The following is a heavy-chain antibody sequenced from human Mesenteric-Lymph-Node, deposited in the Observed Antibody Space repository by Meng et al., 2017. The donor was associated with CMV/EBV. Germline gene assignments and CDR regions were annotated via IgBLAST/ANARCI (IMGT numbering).Heavy chain of an antibody. V-gene: IGHV3-23*01. CDR1: GFTLSSYA. CDR2: ISGSGGST. Sequence: LSCAASGFTLSSYAMSWVRQAAGKGLEWVSAISGSGGSTYYADSVKGRFTISRDNSKNTLYLQMNSLRAEDTAVYYCAKDLLGQPDYWGQGTLVTVSS. CDR3: AKDLLGQPDY. D-gene: IGHD3-16*01. J-gene: IGHJ4*02.